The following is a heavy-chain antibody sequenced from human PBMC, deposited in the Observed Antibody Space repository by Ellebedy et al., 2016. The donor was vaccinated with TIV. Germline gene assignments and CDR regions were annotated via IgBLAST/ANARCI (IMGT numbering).Heavy chain of an antibody. CDR2: VKIDGSGT. Sequence: HTGGSLRLSCAASGFTSGFTFSRLWMHWVRQAPGKGLVWVSHVKIDGSGTYADSVKGRFTISRDNARNTVYLQMSSLRVEDTAIYYCATGAGYHYDYWGQGTLVTVSS. CDR3: ATGAGYHYDY. D-gene: IGHD3-22*01. CDR1: GFTSGFTFSRLW. J-gene: IGHJ4*02. V-gene: IGHV3-74*01.